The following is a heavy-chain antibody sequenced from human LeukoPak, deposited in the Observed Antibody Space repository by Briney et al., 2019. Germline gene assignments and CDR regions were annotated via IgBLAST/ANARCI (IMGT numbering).Heavy chain of an antibody. D-gene: IGHD2-2*01. CDR1: GFTFNNYG. CDR2: ISYDGRNI. Sequence: GSPRLSCAASGFTFNNYGMHWVRQAPGKGLEWVAVISYDGRNIHYPDSVKGRFTISRDISTDTLWLQMDSLRTEDTAVYYCAKGPLRGTAAAIDYWGQGTLVTVSS. CDR3: AKGPLRGTAAAIDY. J-gene: IGHJ4*02. V-gene: IGHV3-30*18.